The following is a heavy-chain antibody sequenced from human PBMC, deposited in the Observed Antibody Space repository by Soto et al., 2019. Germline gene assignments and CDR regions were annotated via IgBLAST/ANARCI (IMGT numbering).Heavy chain of an antibody. D-gene: IGHD6-19*01. CDR2: ISKGGSNL. CDR3: AREVEYTSAFGISSSFDY. Sequence: GESLKISCAASGFTLSSYAIHWVRQAPGKGLEWVTVISKGGSNLCFADSVKGRFTISRDNSKNTLYLQMNSLRSEDTAVYYCAREVEYTSAFGISSSFDYWGQGTLVTVSS. CDR1: GFTLSSYA. V-gene: IGHV3-30-3*01. J-gene: IGHJ4*02.